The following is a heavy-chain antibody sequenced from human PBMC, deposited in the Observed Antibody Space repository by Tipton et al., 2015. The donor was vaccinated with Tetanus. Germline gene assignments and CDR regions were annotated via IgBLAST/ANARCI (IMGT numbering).Heavy chain of an antibody. J-gene: IGHJ4*02. Sequence: LRLSCIVSGGSMSGSGHYGAWVRQSPGKGLEWIGEVDDSGSTNYSPSLKSRVTISLDTSKNEFSLTLSSVTAADTAVYYCAREVPAAGHFDSWGQGTLVTVSS. CDR2: VDDSGST. CDR3: AREVPAAGHFDS. CDR1: GGSMSGSGHY. V-gene: IGHV4-39*07. D-gene: IGHD2-2*01.